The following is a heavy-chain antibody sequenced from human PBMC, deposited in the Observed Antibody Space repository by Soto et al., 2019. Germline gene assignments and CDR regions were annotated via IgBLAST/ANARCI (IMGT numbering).Heavy chain of an antibody. V-gene: IGHV4-4*07. Sequence: PSETLSLTCTVSGGSISSYYWSWIRQPAGKGLEWIGRIYTSGSTNYNPSLKSRVTMSVDTSKNQFSLKLSSVTAADTAVYYCARDYDFWSGYYTPPHYYYYYYGMDVWGQGTTVTVSS. CDR1: GGSISSYY. CDR2: IYTSGST. CDR3: ARDYDFWSGYYTPPHYYYYYYGMDV. D-gene: IGHD3-3*01. J-gene: IGHJ6*02.